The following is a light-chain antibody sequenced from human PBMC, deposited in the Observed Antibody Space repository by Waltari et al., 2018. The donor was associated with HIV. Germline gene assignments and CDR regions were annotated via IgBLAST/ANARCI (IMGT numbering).Light chain of an antibody. V-gene: IGLV2-11*01. CDR1: SSDVGGYNY. Sequence: QSALTQPRSVSGSPGQSVTISCTGTSSDVGGYNYVSWYQHHPGKAPMLLIYEVTKRASGVPDRFSGSKSGNTASLTISGLQAEDEADYYCCSYAGRYTYVFGTGTKVTVL. CDR2: EVT. CDR3: CSYAGRYTYV. J-gene: IGLJ1*01.